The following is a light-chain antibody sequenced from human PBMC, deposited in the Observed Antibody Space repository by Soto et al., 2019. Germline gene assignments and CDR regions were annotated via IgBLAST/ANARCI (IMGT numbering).Light chain of an antibody. V-gene: IGKV3D-15*01. Sequence: EVVMTQSPATLSVSPGERATLSCRASQSVRGNLAWYQQRPGQSPRLLIYGASSRATGIPARFSGSGSGTDFTLTINSLEPEDFAVYYCQQRNYWPITFGQGTRLEIK. J-gene: IGKJ5*01. CDR1: QSVRGN. CDR3: QQRNYWPIT. CDR2: GAS.